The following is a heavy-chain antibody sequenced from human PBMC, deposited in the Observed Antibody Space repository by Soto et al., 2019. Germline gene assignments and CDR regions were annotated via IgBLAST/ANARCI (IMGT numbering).Heavy chain of an antibody. CDR3: ASWGSGGTKVDI. CDR2: ISAYNGNT. J-gene: IGHJ3*02. CDR1: GYTFTSYG. Sequence: ASVKVSCKASGYTFTSYGISWVRQAPGQGLEWMGWISAYNGNTNYAQKLQGRVTMTTDTSTSTAYMELRSLGSDDTAVYYCASWGSGGTKVDIWGQGTMVTVSS. V-gene: IGHV1-18*01. D-gene: IGHD2-15*01.